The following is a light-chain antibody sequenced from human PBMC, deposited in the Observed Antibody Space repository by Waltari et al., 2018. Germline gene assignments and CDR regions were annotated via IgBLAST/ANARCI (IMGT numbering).Light chain of an antibody. V-gene: IGKV1-27*01. CDR1: QGISNY. J-gene: IGKJ4*01. CDR3: QKYNSAPPLT. CDR2: AAS. Sequence: DIQMTQSPSSLSASVGDRVTITCRASQGISNYLAWYQQKPGKFPKLLIYAASTLQSGVPSRFSGRGSGTDVTLTISSLQPEDVATYYCQKYNSAPPLTFGGGTKVEIK.